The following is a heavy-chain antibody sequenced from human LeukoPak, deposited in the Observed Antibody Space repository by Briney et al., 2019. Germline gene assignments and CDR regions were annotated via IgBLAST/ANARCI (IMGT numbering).Heavy chain of an antibody. D-gene: IGHD5-24*01. Sequence: SETLSLTCSVSGGSIGTTTYSWAWIRQPPGKGLEWIGNVYYGGSTNFSPSLRSRVTMSVDSSTKQFSLWLNSVTAADTAVYYCARLYGYNKGAFDIWGQGTMVTVSS. CDR1: GGSIGTTTYS. CDR2: VYYGGST. J-gene: IGHJ3*02. V-gene: IGHV4-39*01. CDR3: ARLYGYNKGAFDI.